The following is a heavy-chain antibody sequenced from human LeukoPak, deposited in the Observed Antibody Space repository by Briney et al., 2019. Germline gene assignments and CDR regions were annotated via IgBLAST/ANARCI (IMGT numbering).Heavy chain of an antibody. Sequence: ASETLSLTCTVSGGSISSYYWSWIRQPPGKGLEWIGYIYYSGSTNYNPSLKSRVTISVDTSKNQFSLKLSSVTAADTAVYYCARHSEYQLLSRSHYFDYWGQGTLVTVSS. D-gene: IGHD2-2*01. CDR2: IYYSGST. J-gene: IGHJ4*02. CDR3: ARHSEYQLLSRSHYFDY. V-gene: IGHV4-59*08. CDR1: GGSISSYY.